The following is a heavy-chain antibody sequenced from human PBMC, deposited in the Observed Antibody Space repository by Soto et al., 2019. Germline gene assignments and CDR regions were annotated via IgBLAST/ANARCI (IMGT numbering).Heavy chain of an antibody. CDR3: ARAVVPAASMVIASTGPLGY. D-gene: IGHD2-2*01. CDR2: INHSGST. CDR1: GGSFSGYY. Sequence: PSETLSLTCAVYGGSFSGYYWSWIRQPPGKGLEWIGEINHSGSTNYNPSLKSRVTISVDTSKNQFSLKLNSMTAADTAIYYCARAVVPAASMVIASTGPLGYWGQGTLVTVS. J-gene: IGHJ4*02. V-gene: IGHV4-34*01.